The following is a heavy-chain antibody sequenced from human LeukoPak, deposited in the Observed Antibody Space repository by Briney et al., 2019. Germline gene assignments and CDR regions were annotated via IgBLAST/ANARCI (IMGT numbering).Heavy chain of an antibody. Sequence: GASVKVSCKASGYTSTVYYLNWVRQAPGQGLEWMGWINPNSGGTNYAQKFQGRVTMTRDTSISTAYMELSSLRSDDTAMYYCTRALGSDYWGQGTLVTVSS. CDR3: TRALGSDY. D-gene: IGHD1-26*01. CDR2: INPNSGGT. V-gene: IGHV1-2*02. CDR1: GYTSTVYY. J-gene: IGHJ4*02.